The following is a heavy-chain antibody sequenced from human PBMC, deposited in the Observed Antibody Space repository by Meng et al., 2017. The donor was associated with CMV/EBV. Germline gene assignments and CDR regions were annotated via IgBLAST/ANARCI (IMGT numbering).Heavy chain of an antibody. CDR1: GGSISSSSYY. D-gene: IGHD3-3*01. J-gene: IGHJ6*02. Sequence: SETLSLTCTVSGGSISSSSYYWGWIRQPPGKGLEWIGSIYYSGSTYYNPSLKSRVTISVDTSKNQFSLKLSSVTAADTAVYYCARGSPGGTIFGAPLDVWGQGTTVTVSS. V-gene: IGHV4-39*07. CDR3: ARGSPGGTIFGAPLDV. CDR2: IYYSGST.